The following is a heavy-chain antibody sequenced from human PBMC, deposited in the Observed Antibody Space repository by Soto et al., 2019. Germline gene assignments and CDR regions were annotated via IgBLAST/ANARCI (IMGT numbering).Heavy chain of an antibody. CDR3: AREAQYYDILTGYYNGGMDV. V-gene: IGHV1-18*01. J-gene: IGHJ6*02. Sequence: ASVKVSCKASGYTFTSYGISWVRQAPGQGLEWMGWISAYNGNTNYAQKLQGRVTMTTDTSTSTAYMELRSLRSDDTAVYYCAREAQYYDILTGYYNGGMDVWGQGTTVTVS. CDR1: GYTFTSYG. CDR2: ISAYNGNT. D-gene: IGHD3-9*01.